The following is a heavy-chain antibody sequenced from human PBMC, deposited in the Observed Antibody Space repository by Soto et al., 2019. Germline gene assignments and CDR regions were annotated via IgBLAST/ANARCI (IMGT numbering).Heavy chain of an antibody. D-gene: IGHD6-13*01. Sequence: ASVKVSCKASGGTFSSYAISWVRQAPGQGLEWMGGIIPIFGTANYAQKFQGRVTITADESTSTAYMELSSLRSEDTAVYYCAGGDPYSSSWYSPGYWGQGTLVTVSS. V-gene: IGHV1-69*13. CDR2: IIPIFGTA. CDR1: GGTFSSYA. J-gene: IGHJ4*02. CDR3: AGGDPYSSSWYSPGY.